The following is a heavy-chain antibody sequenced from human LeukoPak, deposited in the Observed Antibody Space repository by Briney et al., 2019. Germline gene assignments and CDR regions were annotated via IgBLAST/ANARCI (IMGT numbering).Heavy chain of an antibody. D-gene: IGHD3-3*01. CDR1: GYTFTSYY. CDR2: INPSGGST. V-gene: IGHV1-46*01. CDR3: ARDQDDFWSGYYYAAYFDY. J-gene: IGHJ4*02. Sequence: ASVKVSCKASGYTFTSYYMHWVRQAPGQGLEWMGMINPSGGSTSYAQKFQGRVTMTRDTSTSTVYMELSSLRSEDTAVYYCARDQDDFWSGYYYAAYFDYWGQGTLVTVSS.